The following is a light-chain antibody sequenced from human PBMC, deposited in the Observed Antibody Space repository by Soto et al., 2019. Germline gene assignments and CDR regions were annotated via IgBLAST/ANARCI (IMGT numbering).Light chain of an antibody. CDR3: QEYGSYPLVT. Sequence: EIVLTQSPGTLSLSPGQRATLSCRASQSVSSSYFAWYQQKPGQAHRLLIYDASSRATGIPDRFSGSGSGKDFTVTISGLEPEDFAVYYCQEYGSYPLVTCGGGTRLEIE. CDR2: DAS. CDR1: QSVSSSY. V-gene: IGKV3-20*01. J-gene: IGKJ5*01.